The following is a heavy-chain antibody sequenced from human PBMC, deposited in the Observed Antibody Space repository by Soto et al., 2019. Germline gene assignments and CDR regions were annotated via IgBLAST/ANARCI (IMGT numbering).Heavy chain of an antibody. J-gene: IGHJ4*02. CDR2: IYYSGST. Sequence: QVQLQESGPGLVKPSQTLSLTCTVSGGSISSGGYYWSWIRQHPGKGLEWIGYIYYSGSTYYNPSLKSRVTISVDTSKNQFSLKLSSVTAADTAVYYCARAVVTFHGTSVDYWGQGTLVTVSS. CDR3: ARAVVTFHGTSVDY. V-gene: IGHV4-31*03. D-gene: IGHD3-16*02. CDR1: GGSISSGGYY.